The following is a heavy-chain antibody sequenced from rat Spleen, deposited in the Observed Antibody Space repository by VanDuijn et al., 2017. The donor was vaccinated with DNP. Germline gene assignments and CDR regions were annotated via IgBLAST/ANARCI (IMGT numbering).Heavy chain of an antibody. D-gene: IGHD1-5*01. CDR3: ATGKVQLYYFHY. J-gene: IGHJ2*01. Sequence: EVQLVESGGGLVQPGGSLTLSCAASGFTLNKYWMTWIRQAPGKGLEWIASIINSGGNTYYPESVKGRFTISRDDAKNSLYLQMNSLRSEDTATYYCATGKVQLYYFHYWAQGVMVTVSS. V-gene: IGHV5-31*01. CDR2: IINSGGNT. CDR1: GFTLNKYW.